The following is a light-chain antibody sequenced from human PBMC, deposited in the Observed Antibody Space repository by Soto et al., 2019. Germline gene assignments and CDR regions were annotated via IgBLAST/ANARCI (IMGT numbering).Light chain of an antibody. V-gene: IGKV3-20*01. CDR2: GAS. Sequence: EIVLTQSPGTLSLSPGERATLSCRASQSVGSSYLAWYQQKPGQAPRLLIYGASSRATGIPDRFSGSGSGTDFTLTISRLEPEDFAAYYCQQYGTSPPVTFGGGTKVESK. J-gene: IGKJ4*01. CDR3: QQYGTSPPVT. CDR1: QSVGSSY.